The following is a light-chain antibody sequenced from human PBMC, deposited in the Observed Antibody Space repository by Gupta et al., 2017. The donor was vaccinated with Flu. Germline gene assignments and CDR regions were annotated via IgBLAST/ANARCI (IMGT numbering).Light chain of an antibody. V-gene: IGLV2-14*01. CDR1: SSDVGGDNY. Sequence: QSALTQPASVSGSPGQSITISCTATSSDVGGDNYVSWYHQHPGKAPKLMIYEVSNRPSGVSNRVSGSKSGTTAALTISRLQAADEADYYCSSYTISSTSGVVFGGGTKLTVL. CDR2: EVS. CDR3: SSYTISSTSGVV. J-gene: IGLJ2*01.